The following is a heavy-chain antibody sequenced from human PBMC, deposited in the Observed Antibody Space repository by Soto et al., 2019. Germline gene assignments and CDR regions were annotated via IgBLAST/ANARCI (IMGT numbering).Heavy chain of an antibody. CDR1: GFTFSSYG. CDR3: AKGADYYDSAGQYYFDY. Sequence: GGSLRLSCAASGFTFSSYGMHWVRQAPGKGLEWVAFISYHGTYKYYSDSVKGRFTISRDNSKNALYLQMNSLRAEDTALYYCAKGADYYDSAGQYYFDYWSQGTLVTVSS. D-gene: IGHD3-22*01. CDR2: ISYHGTYK. J-gene: IGHJ4*02. V-gene: IGHV3-30*18.